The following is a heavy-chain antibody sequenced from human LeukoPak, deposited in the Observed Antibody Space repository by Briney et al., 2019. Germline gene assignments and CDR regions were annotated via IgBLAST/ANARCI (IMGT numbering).Heavy chain of an antibody. Sequence: PSETLSLTCTVSGGSISSYYWSWIRQPPGKGLGWIGYIYYSGSTNYNPSLKSRVTISVDTSKNQFSLKLSSVTAADTAVYYCARGRYYDNLTGYPELDYWGQGTLVTVSS. CDR1: GGSISSYY. V-gene: IGHV4-59*01. CDR2: IYYSGST. CDR3: ARGRYYDNLTGYPELDY. D-gene: IGHD3-9*01. J-gene: IGHJ4*02.